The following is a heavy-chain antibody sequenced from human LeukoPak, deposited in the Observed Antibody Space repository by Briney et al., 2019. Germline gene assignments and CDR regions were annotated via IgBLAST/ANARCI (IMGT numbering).Heavy chain of an antibody. CDR2: LSFDGNIQ. CDR3: ARVPHFTYDAFNI. D-gene: IGHD3-3*02. Sequence: GGSLRLSCAASGFTFSNYAMHWVRQAPGKGLEWVAVLSFDGNIQYYADSVKGRFSISRDTSKNTLYLQMNSLRAEDTAIYYCARVPHFTYDAFNIWGQGTIVTVSS. CDR1: GFTFSNYA. V-gene: IGHV3-30*04. J-gene: IGHJ3*02.